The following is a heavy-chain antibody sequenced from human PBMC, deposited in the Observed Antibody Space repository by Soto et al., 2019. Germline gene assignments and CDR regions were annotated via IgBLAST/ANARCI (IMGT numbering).Heavy chain of an antibody. CDR1: GGSISSYY. V-gene: IGHV4-59*01. J-gene: IGHJ4*02. D-gene: IGHD3-22*01. CDR3: ARLWYYYDSSGYYQGYFDY. CDR2: IYYSGST. Sequence: SETLSLTCTVSGGSISSYYWSWIRQPPGKGLEWIGHIYYSGSTNYNPSLKSRVTISVDTSKNQFSLKLSSVTAADTAVYYCARLWYYYDSSGYYQGYFDYWGQGTLVTVSS.